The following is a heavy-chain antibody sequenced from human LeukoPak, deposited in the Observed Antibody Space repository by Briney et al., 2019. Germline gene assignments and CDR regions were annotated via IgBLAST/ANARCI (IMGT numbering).Heavy chain of an antibody. CDR2: INHSGST. Sequence: TAETLSLTCAVYGGSFSGYYWSWIRQPPGKGLEWIGEINHSGSTNYNPSLKSRVTISVDTSKNQFSLKLSSVTAADTAVYYCAREGVVGAYGHFDYWGQGTLVTASS. J-gene: IGHJ4*02. CDR1: GGSFSGYY. D-gene: IGHD2-15*01. CDR3: AREGVVGAYGHFDY. V-gene: IGHV4-34*01.